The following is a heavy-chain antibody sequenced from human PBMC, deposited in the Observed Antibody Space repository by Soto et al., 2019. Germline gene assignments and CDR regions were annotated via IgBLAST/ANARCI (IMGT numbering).Heavy chain of an antibody. Sequence: GGSLRLSCAASGFTFSNYAMHWVRQAPGKGLEWVAVISYDGRNKYYADSVKGRFTISRDNSKNTLYLQVNSLRADDTAVYYCARNGSGNYYHFDYWGKGTLGTVSS. J-gene: IGHJ4*02. D-gene: IGHD3-10*01. CDR2: ISYDGRNK. V-gene: IGHV3-30*04. CDR3: ARNGSGNYYHFDY. CDR1: GFTFSNYA.